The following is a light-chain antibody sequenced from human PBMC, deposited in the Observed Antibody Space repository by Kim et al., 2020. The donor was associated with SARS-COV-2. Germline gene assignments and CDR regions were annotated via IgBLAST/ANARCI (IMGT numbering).Light chain of an antibody. Sequence: SPGERATLTCSASQSVSSSYVAWYQQTPGQAPRLLIYGASSRAAGIPDRFSGSGSGTDFTLIISRLEAEDFAVYYCQQYNSSPLTFGEGTKVDIK. J-gene: IGKJ4*02. V-gene: IGKV3-20*01. CDR3: QQYNSSPLT. CDR1: QSVSSSY. CDR2: GAS.